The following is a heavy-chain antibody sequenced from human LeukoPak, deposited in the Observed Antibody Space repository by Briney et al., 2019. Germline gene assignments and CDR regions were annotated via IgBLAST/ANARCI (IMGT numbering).Heavy chain of an antibody. V-gene: IGHV3-23*01. J-gene: IGHJ4*02. D-gene: IGHD3-9*01. CDR3: AKDLWPNYDILTGYYFPFDY. CDR1: GFTFSSYA. CDR2: ISGSGGST. Sequence: GGSLRLSCAASGFTFSSYAMSWVRQAPGKGLEWASAISGSGGSTYYADSVKGRFTISRDNSKNTLYLQMNSLRAEDTAVYYCAKDLWPNYDILTGYYFPFDYWGQGTLVTVSS.